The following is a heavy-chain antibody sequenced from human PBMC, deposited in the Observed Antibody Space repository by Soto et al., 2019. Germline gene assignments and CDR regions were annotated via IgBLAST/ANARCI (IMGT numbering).Heavy chain of an antibody. CDR2: IYYSGST. V-gene: IGHV4-31*03. Sequence: QVHLQESGPGLVKPSQTLSLTCTVSGGSISRGGYYWSWIRQHPGKGLEWIGNIYYSGSTYYNPSLKSRVSISVDTSKNQFSLRLSSVTAADTAVYSCARIDGGSSGWFSYWGQGTLVTVSS. CDR1: GGSISRGGYY. D-gene: IGHD6-19*01. CDR3: ARIDGGSSGWFSY. J-gene: IGHJ4*02.